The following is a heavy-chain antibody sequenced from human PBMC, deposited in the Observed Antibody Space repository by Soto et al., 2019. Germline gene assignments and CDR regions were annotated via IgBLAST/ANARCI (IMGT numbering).Heavy chain of an antibody. CDR3: ARGPPSSSWYYYGMDV. Sequence: GGSLRLSCAASGFTFSSYAMHWVRQAPGKGLEWVAVISYDGSNKYYADSVKGRFTISRDNSKNTLYLQMNSLRAEDTAVYYCARGPPSSSWYYYGMDVWGQGTTVTVSS. CDR1: GFTFSSYA. CDR2: ISYDGSNK. D-gene: IGHD6-13*01. J-gene: IGHJ6*02. V-gene: IGHV3-30-3*01.